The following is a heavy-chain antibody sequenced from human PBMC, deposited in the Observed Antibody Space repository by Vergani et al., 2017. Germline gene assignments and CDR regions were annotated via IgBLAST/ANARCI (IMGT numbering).Heavy chain of an antibody. CDR3: AKHFSGWGIDY. CDR2: IQFDGRNQ. D-gene: IGHD3-16*01. J-gene: IGHJ4*02. Sequence: QVQLVESGGGVVQRGGSLRLSCATSGFTLSNYDMQWILQGPGKGLEFVAFIQFDGRNQYYADSVKGRFTLSRDFSKNTLYLQMNSLRTDDTATYYCAKHFSGWGIDYWGQGTQVIVSS. CDR1: GFTLSNYD. V-gene: IGHV3-30*02.